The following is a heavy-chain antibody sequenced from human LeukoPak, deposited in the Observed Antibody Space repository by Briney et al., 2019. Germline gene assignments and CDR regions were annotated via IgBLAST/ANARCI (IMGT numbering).Heavy chain of an antibody. Sequence: SETLSLTCAVYGGSFSGYYWSWIRQPPGKGLEWIGEINHSGSTNYNPSLKSRVTISVDTSKNQFSPKLSSVTAADTAVYYCARGRSYSRGKIDYWGQGTLVTVSS. D-gene: IGHD6-13*01. CDR2: INHSGST. CDR1: GGSFSGYY. CDR3: ARGRSYSRGKIDY. J-gene: IGHJ4*02. V-gene: IGHV4-34*01.